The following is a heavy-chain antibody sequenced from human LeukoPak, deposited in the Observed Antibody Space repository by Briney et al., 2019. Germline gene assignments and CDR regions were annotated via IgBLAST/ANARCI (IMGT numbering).Heavy chain of an antibody. CDR3: ARGDDSSGWRGAAFDI. CDR1: GFTFTGCA. Sequence: GGSLRLSCAASGFTFTGCAIHWVRQSSGKGLEWVGHIDKKDNFHATAYAASVQGRFSISRDDSKNTAFLHMNSLKTEDMALYYCARGDDSSGWRGAAFDIRGQGTMVTVSS. D-gene: IGHD6-19*01. J-gene: IGHJ3*02. CDR2: IDKKDNFHAT. V-gene: IGHV3-73*01.